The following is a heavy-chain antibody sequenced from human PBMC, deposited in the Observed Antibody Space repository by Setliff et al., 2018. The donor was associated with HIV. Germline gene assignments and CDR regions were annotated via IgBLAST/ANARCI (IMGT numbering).Heavy chain of an antibody. D-gene: IGHD3-16*01. CDR2: IYYSGST. V-gene: IGHV4-59*01. Sequence: SETLSLTCTVSGGSISSYYWSWIRQPPGKRLEWIGYIYYSGSTNYNPSLESRVTISVDTSKNQFSLRLNSATAADTAVYYCARLRGAFDYWGQGTLVTVSS. CDR3: ARLRGAFDY. J-gene: IGHJ4*02. CDR1: GGSISSYY.